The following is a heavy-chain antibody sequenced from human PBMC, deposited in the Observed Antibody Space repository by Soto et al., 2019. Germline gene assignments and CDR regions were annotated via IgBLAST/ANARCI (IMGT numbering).Heavy chain of an antibody. J-gene: IGHJ6*03. Sequence: GGSLRLSCAASGFTFDDYAMHWVRQAPGKGLEWVPGISWNSGSIGYADSVKGRFTISRDNAKNSLYLQMNSLRAEDTALYYCAKDISARDYYYYMDVWGKGTTVTVSS. CDR3: AKDISARDYYYYMDV. CDR1: GFTFDDYA. D-gene: IGHD2-15*01. V-gene: IGHV3-9*01. CDR2: ISWNSGSI.